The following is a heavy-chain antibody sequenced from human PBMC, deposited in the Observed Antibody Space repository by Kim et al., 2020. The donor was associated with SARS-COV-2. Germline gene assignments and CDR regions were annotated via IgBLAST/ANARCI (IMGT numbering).Heavy chain of an antibody. J-gene: IGHJ5*02. CDR3: ARDGPYCGGDCYSPNWFDP. D-gene: IGHD2-21*02. V-gene: IGHV3-48*03. CDR1: GFTFSSYE. CDR2: ISSSGSTI. Sequence: GGSLRLSCAASGFTFSSYEMNWVRQAPGKGLEWVSYISSSGSTIYYADSVKGRFTISRDNAKNSLYLQMNSLRAEDTAVYYCARDGPYCGGDCYSPNWFDPWGQGTLVTVSS.